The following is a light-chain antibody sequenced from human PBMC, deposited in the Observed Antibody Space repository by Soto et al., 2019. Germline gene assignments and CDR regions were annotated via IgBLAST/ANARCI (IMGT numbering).Light chain of an antibody. Sequence: EIVLTQSPGTLSLSPGERATLSCRASQSVSSSYLAWYQQKPGQAPRLLIYGASSRATGIPDRFSGSGSGTDLTLTISRLEPEDFAVYYCQQYGSSHTFGPGTKVDIK. V-gene: IGKV3-20*01. J-gene: IGKJ3*01. CDR3: QQYGSSHT. CDR2: GAS. CDR1: QSVSSSY.